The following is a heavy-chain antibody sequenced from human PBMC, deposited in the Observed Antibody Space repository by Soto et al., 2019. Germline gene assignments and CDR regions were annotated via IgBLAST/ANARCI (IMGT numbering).Heavy chain of an antibody. D-gene: IGHD3-16*02. V-gene: IGHV4-34*01. CDR2: INHSGST. CDR1: GGSFSGYY. J-gene: IGHJ4*02. Sequence: PSETLSLTCAVYGGSFSGYYWSWIRQSPGKGLEWIGEINHSGSTNYNPSLKSRVTISVDTSKNQFSLKLSSVTAADTAVYYCARGRDYDYVWGSYRSPRFGYWGQGTLVTVSS. CDR3: ARGRDYDYVWGSYRSPRFGY.